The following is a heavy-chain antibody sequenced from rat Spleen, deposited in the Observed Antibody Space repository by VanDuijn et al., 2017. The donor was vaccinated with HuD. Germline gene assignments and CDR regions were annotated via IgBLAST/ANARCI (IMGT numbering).Heavy chain of an antibody. V-gene: IGHV2-70*01. CDR1: GFSLTSYS. CDR3: APLAIDY. J-gene: IGHJ2*01. Sequence: QVQLKESGPGLVQPSETLSLTCTVSGFSLTSYSVSWVRQPSGKGPEWMGRMWYDGDTAYNSAIKSRLSISRDTSKSQVFLKMNSLQTEDTAMYFCAPLAIDYWGQGVMVTVSS. CDR2: MWYDGDT.